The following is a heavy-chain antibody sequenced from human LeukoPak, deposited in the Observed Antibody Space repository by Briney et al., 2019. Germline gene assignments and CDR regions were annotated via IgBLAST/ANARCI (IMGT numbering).Heavy chain of an antibody. V-gene: IGHV3-30*18. CDR3: TKEIYDDSSAFFAY. CDR1: GFSFSSYG. Sequence: GGSLRLSCAASGFSFSSYGIHWVRQAPGKGLEWVAVIGSDGSNKYYADSVKGRFTISRDNSKKTLYLQMNSLRTEDTAVYFCTKEIYDDSSAFFAYWGQGTLVTVSS. D-gene: IGHD3-22*01. CDR2: IGSDGSNK. J-gene: IGHJ4*02.